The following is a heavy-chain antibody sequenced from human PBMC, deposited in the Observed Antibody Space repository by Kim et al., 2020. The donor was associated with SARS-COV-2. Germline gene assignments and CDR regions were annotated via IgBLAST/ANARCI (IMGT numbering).Heavy chain of an antibody. CDR3: ARAHYRGYSYGSEFDY. Sequence: GGSLRLSCAASGFTFSSYSMNWVRQAPGKGLEWVSYISSSSTIYYADSVKGRFTISRDNAKNSLYLQMNSLRDEDTAVYYCARAHYRGYSYGSEFDYWGQGTLVTVSS. V-gene: IGHV3-48*02. CDR1: GFTFSSYS. J-gene: IGHJ4*02. D-gene: IGHD5-18*01. CDR2: ISSSSTI.